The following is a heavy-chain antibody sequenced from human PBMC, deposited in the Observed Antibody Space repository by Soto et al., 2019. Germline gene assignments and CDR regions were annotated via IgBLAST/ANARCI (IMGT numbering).Heavy chain of an antibody. J-gene: IGHJ5*01. Sequence: ETLSLACRVSGASIINYYWTWIRQPAGKGLEWVGRIYSSGSTSYNPSLKSRLSMSVHTSKNQFTLKLTSVTAADTALYYCARQTTYRSSWFDNWGHGTLVTVYS. CDR1: GASIINYY. CDR3: ARQTTYRSSWFDN. CDR2: IYSSGST. V-gene: IGHV4-4*07. D-gene: IGHD6-19*01.